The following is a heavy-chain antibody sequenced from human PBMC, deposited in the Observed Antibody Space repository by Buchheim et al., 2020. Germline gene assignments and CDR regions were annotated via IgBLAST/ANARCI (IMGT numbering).Heavy chain of an antibody. CDR2: ISYDGSNK. J-gene: IGHJ6*02. Sequence: QVQLVESGGGVVQPGRSLRLSCAASGFTFSSYGMHWVRQAPGKGLEWVAVISYDGSNKYYADSVKGRFTISRDNSKNMLYLQMNSLRAEDTAVYYCAKDAGGVGTIFGVVTGHYYGMDVWGQGTT. V-gene: IGHV3-30*18. CDR1: GFTFSSYG. CDR3: AKDAGGVGTIFGVVTGHYYGMDV. D-gene: IGHD3-3*01.